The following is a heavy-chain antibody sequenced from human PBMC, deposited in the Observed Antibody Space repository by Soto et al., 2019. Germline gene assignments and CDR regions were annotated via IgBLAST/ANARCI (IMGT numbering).Heavy chain of an antibody. CDR3: ARGWLQDGFDP. J-gene: IGHJ5*02. Sequence: QTLSLTCAISGDSVSANSAAWNCSSQSPSRCLEWLGRTYYSSKWYNEYVVALKSRITIKPDTSKNQFSLQLTSVTPEDTAVYYCARGWLQDGFDPWGQGTLVTVSS. D-gene: IGHD5-12*01. CDR2: TYYSSKWYN. V-gene: IGHV6-1*01. CDR1: GDSVSANSAA.